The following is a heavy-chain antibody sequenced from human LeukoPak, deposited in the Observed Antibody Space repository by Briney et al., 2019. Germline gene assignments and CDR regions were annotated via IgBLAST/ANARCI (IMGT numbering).Heavy chain of an antibody. D-gene: IGHD3-22*01. CDR3: ARLGLYDSSGYYYV. CDR1: GGAISSYY. V-gene: IGHV4-59*08. CDR2: IFYSGST. J-gene: IGHJ1*01. Sequence: PSETLSLTCTVSGGAISSYYWSWIREPPGEGLEWIGYIFYSGSTNYNPSLKSRVTMSLDTSKNQFSLKLSSVTAADTAVYYCARLGLYDSSGYYYVWGQGTLVTVSP.